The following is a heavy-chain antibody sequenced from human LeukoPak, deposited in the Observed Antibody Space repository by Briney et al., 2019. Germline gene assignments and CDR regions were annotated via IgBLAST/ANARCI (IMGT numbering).Heavy chain of an antibody. V-gene: IGHV3-7*01. Sequence: GGSLRLSCTASGFTFTTYWMSWVRHPPGRGLEWVANIKQDGTEKYYVDSVKGRFTISRDNAKNSLYLQMNSLRVEDTAVYYCAREMATTCIDYWGQGTLVTVSS. CDR1: GFTFTTYW. CDR3: AREMATTCIDY. J-gene: IGHJ4*02. CDR2: IKQDGTEK. D-gene: IGHD5-12*01.